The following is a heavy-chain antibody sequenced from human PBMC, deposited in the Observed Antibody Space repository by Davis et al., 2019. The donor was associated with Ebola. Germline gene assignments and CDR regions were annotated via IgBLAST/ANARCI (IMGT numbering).Heavy chain of an antibody. CDR1: GFTFSSYS. CDR3: AKGGGTSSSDFRRT. J-gene: IGHJ5*02. D-gene: IGHD6-6*01. V-gene: IGHV3-48*01. CDR2: ISSSSTTI. Sequence: GGSLRLSCAASGFTFSSYSMNWVRQAPGKGLEWVSYISSSSTTIHYADSVKSRFTISRDNSKNTLFLQMNTLRAEDTAVYYCAKGGGTSSSDFRRTWGQGTLVTVSS.